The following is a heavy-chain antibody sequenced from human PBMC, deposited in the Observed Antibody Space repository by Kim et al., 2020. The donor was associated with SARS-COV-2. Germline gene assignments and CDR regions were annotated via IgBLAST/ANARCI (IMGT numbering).Heavy chain of an antibody. CDR3: AKPPDWEHYDASDI. D-gene: IGHD1-26*01. J-gene: IGHJ3*02. V-gene: IGHV3-30*18. Sequence: GGSLRLSCAASGFTFSSYGMHWVRQAPGKGLEWVALISYYGTSKYYGDSVKGRFTISRDNSKNTLYLQMNSLRTDDTAVYYCAKPPDWEHYDASDIWGEGTLVTLSS. CDR2: ISYYGTSK. CDR1: GFTFSSYG.